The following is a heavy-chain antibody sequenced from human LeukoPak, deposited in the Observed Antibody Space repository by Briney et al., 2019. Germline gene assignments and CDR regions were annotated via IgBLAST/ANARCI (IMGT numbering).Heavy chain of an antibody. J-gene: IGHJ5*02. CDR3: AKDRSSSVIYHWFDP. Sequence: GGSLRLSCAASGFTFSSYAMSWVRQAPGKGLEWVSAISGSGGSTCYADSVKGRFTISRDNSKNTLYLQMNSLRAEDTAVYYCAKDRSSSVIYHWFDPWGQGTLVTVSS. CDR1: GFTFSSYA. CDR2: ISGSGGST. D-gene: IGHD6-6*01. V-gene: IGHV3-23*01.